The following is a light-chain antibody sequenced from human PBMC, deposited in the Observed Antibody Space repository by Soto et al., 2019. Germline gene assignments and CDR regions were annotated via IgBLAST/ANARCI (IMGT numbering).Light chain of an antibody. CDR2: LGS. V-gene: IGKV2-28*01. Sequence: DIVMTQSPLSLPVTPGEPASISCRSSQSLLHSNGYNYLDWYLQKPGQSPQLLIYLGSNRASGVPDRFRGSGSGTDFTLKISRVEAEDVGVYYCLQALQTLLTFGGGTKVEIK. CDR1: QSLLHSNGYNY. CDR3: LQALQTLLT. J-gene: IGKJ4*01.